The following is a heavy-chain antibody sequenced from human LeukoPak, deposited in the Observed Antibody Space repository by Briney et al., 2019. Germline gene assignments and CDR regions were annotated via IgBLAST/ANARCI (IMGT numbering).Heavy chain of an antibody. J-gene: IGHJ5*02. Sequence: SQTLSLTCAISGDIVSSNSAAWNWIRQSPSRGLEWLGRTYYRSKGYNDYAVSVKSRITINPDTSKNQFSLQLNSVTPEDTAVYYCARVPSIAAEAGWFDPWGQGTLVTVSS. CDR1: GDIVSSNSAA. D-gene: IGHD6-6*01. V-gene: IGHV6-1*01. CDR3: ARVPSIAAEAGWFDP. CDR2: TYYRSKGYN.